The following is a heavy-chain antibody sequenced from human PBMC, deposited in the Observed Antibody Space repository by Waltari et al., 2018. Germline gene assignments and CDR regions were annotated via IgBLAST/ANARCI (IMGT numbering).Heavy chain of an antibody. J-gene: IGHJ3*01. CDR3: ATALGDSSSASRPFDF. V-gene: IGHV1-69-2*01. D-gene: IGHD6-19*01. CDR2: VDPEDGET. CDR1: GYTLRDYY. Sequence: EVQLLQSGAELKEPGTTVRISCTVSGYTLRDYYIHWGQQAPGKGLRWMGLVDPEDGETIYADNFQGRVTISADTSTDTAFMELSSLRSEDTAVFYCATALGDSSSASRPFDFWGQGTMITVSS.